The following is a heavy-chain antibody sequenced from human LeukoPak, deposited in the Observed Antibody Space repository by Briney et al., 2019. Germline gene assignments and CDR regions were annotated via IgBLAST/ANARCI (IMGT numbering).Heavy chain of an antibody. V-gene: IGHV3-23*01. J-gene: IGHJ4*02. Sequence: GGAQRLSCAASGFTFSRYAMSWARQAPGKGREWVSAFRDSGSIPHYADSVKGRFTTSRDNSKNTLFLQMNSLRAEDTAIYYCAKYGPQDSGSSHFDYWGQGALVTVSS. CDR2: FRDSGSIP. CDR1: GFTFSRYA. CDR3: AKYGPQDSGSSHFDY. D-gene: IGHD1-26*01.